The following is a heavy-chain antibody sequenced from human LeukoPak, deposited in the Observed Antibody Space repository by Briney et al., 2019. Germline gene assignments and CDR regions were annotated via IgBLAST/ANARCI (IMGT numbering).Heavy chain of an antibody. V-gene: IGHV3-23*01. CDR3: AKAADSSSWYSARAEYFQH. CDR1: GFTFSSYS. J-gene: IGHJ1*01. CDR2: ISASGGRT. D-gene: IGHD6-13*01. Sequence: GGSLRLSCAASGFTFSSYSMGWVRQAPGKGLEWVSSISASGGRTYYADSVKGRFNISRDNSKNTLYVQMNSLRAEDTAVYYCAKAADSSSWYSARAEYFQHWGQGTLVTVSS.